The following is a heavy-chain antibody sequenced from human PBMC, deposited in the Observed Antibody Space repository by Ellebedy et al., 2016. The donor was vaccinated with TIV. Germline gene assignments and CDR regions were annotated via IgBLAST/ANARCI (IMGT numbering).Heavy chain of an antibody. CDR1: GFSFRDYG. Sequence: GESLKISCAASGFSFRDYGMHWVRQAPGKGLEWVSAISGSGGSTYYADSVKGRFTISRDNSKNTLYLQMNSLRAEDTAVYYCAKEGMVRGVNDYYYYGMDVWGQGTTVTVSS. J-gene: IGHJ6*02. D-gene: IGHD3-10*01. CDR2: ISGSGGST. V-gene: IGHV3-23*01. CDR3: AKEGMVRGVNDYYYYGMDV.